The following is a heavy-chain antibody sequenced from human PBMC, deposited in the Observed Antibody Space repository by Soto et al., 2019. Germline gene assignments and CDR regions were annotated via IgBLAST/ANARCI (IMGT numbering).Heavy chain of an antibody. CDR1: GFTFSSYA. D-gene: IGHD5-18*01. CDR3: AKVPGPAMAYYYYYGMDV. CDR2: ISGSGGST. Sequence: PGGSLRLSCAASGFTFSSYAMSWVRQAPGKGLEWVSAISGSGGSTYYADSVKGRFTISRDNSKNTLYLQMNSLRAEDTAVYYCAKVPGPAMAYYYYYGMDVWGQGTTVTVSS. J-gene: IGHJ6*02. V-gene: IGHV3-23*01.